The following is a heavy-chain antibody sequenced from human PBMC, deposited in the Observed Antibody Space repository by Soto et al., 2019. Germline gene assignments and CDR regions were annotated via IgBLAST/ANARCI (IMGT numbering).Heavy chain of an antibody. CDR1: GGSISSGDYY. V-gene: IGHV4-30-4*01. CDR3: ARDVSGGDEFDY. Sequence: SETLSLTCTVSGGSISSGDYYWSWIRQPPGKGLEWIGYIYYSGSTYYNPSLKSRVTISVDTSKNQFSLKLSSVTAADTAVYYCARDVSGGDEFDYWGQGTLVTVSS. D-gene: IGHD2-15*01. J-gene: IGHJ4*02. CDR2: IYYSGST.